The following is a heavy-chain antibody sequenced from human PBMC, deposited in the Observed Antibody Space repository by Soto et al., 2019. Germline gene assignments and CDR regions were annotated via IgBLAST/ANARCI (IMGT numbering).Heavy chain of an antibody. D-gene: IGHD3-10*01. J-gene: IGHJ6*02. CDR3: ARERMVRGVGNGMDV. CDR1: GFTFSSYS. V-gene: IGHV3-21*01. CDR2: ISSSSSYI. Sequence: LRLSCAASGFTFSSYSMNWVRQAPGKGLEWVSSISSSSSYIYYADSVKGRFTISRDNAKNSLYLQMNSLRAEDTAVYYCARERMVRGVGNGMDVWGQGTTVTVSS.